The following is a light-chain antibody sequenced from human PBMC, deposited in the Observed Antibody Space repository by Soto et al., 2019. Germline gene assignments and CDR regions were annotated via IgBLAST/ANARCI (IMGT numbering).Light chain of an antibody. J-gene: IGKJ1*01. CDR1: QNIIFY. V-gene: IGKV1-5*01. Sequence: DIQMTQSPSSLSASVGDRVTITCRASQNIIFYLNWYQHKPGKAPKLLIYDASNLDSGVPSRFSGSGSGTEFSLTISNLQPDDCATYYCQQYENYWTFGQGTKVDIK. CDR3: QQYENYWT. CDR2: DAS.